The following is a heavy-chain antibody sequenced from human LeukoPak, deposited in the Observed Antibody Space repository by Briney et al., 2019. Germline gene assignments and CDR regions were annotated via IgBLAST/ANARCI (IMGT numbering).Heavy chain of an antibody. CDR2: FDPEDGET. D-gene: IGHD6-19*01. CDR3: ATDLSSGWPFDY. J-gene: IGHJ4*02. V-gene: IGHV1-24*01. CDR1: GYTLTELS. Sequence: GASVKVSCKVSGYTLTELSMHWVRQAPGKGLEWVGGFDPEDGETIYAQKFQGRVTMTEDTSTDTAYMELSSLRSEDTAVYYCATDLSSGWPFDYWGQGTLVTVSS.